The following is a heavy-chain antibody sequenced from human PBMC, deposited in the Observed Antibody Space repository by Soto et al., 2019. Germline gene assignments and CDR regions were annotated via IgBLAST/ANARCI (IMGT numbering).Heavy chain of an antibody. J-gene: IGHJ6*02. V-gene: IGHV1-46*01. Sequence: GASVKVSCKASGYTFTSYGINWVRQATGQGLEWMGWINPSGGSTSYAQKFQGRVTMTRDTSTSTVYMELSSLRSEDTAVYYCAREPLDYDSSGYSQATTVDYYGMDVWGQGTTVTVSS. D-gene: IGHD3-22*01. CDR3: AREPLDYDSSGYSQATTVDYYGMDV. CDR1: GYTFTSYG. CDR2: INPSGGST.